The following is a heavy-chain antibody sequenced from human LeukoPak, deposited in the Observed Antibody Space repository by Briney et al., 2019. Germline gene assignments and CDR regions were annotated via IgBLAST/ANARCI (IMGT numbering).Heavy chain of an antibody. CDR1: GGTFSSYA. Sequence: SVKVSCKASGGTFSSYAISWVRQAPGQGLEWMGGIIPIFGTANYAQKFQGRVTITTDESTSTAYMELSSLRSEDTAVYYCASLHDYYDSSGYYYDYWGQGTLVTVSS. J-gene: IGHJ4*02. CDR3: ASLHDYYDSSGYYYDY. CDR2: IIPIFGTA. D-gene: IGHD3-22*01. V-gene: IGHV1-69*05.